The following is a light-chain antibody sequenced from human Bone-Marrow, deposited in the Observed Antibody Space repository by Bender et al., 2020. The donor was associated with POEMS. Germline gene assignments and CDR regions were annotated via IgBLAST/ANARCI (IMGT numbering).Light chain of an antibody. CDR3: QSYDSSSVL. V-gene: IGLV1-40*01. Sequence: QSVLTQPPSVSGAPGQRVTISCTGSRSNIGAGYDVHWYQHLPGTAPKLLIYGNSNRPSGVPDRFSGSKSGTSASLAITGLQAEDEADYYCQSYDSSSVLFGGGTKLTVL. CDR1: RSNIGAGYD. CDR2: GNS. J-gene: IGLJ2*01.